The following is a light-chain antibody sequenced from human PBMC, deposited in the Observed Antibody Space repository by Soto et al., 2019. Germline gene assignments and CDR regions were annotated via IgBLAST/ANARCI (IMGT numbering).Light chain of an antibody. CDR2: GAS. J-gene: IGKJ1*01. CDR1: QSVSSN. V-gene: IGKV3-15*01. CDR3: QQYNNWWT. Sequence: EIVMTQSPATLSVSPGERATLSCRASQSVSSNLAWYQQKPGQAPRLLIYGASTRATGIPARFSGSGSGTEVTLTISSLQSEDFAVYYCQQYNNWWTFGQGTKGEIK.